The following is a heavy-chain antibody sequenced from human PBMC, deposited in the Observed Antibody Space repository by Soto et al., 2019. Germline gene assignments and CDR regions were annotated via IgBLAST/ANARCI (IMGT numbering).Heavy chain of an antibody. CDR3: ARVQLVHKVIDY. Sequence: LSLTCTVSGDSISTYYWSWIRQPPGKGLQWIGYIFYSGGTAYNPSLESRVTISLDMSKKQFSLKLNSMTAADTAVYYCARVQLVHKVIDYWGQGTQVTVSS. D-gene: IGHD1-1*01. CDR2: IFYSGGT. CDR1: GDSISTYY. J-gene: IGHJ4*02. V-gene: IGHV4-59*01.